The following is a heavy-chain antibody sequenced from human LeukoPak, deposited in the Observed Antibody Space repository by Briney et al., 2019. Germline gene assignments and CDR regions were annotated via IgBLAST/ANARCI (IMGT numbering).Heavy chain of an antibody. CDR3: ARATHYYESSGYDY. D-gene: IGHD3-22*01. Sequence: GGSLRLSCAASGFTFDDYGMSWVRQAPGKGLEWVSGINWNGGSTGYADSVKGRFTISRDNGKNSLYLQMNSLRAEDTALYYCARATHYYESSGYDYWGQGTLVTVSS. CDR1: GFTFDDYG. J-gene: IGHJ4*02. CDR2: INWNGGST. V-gene: IGHV3-20*04.